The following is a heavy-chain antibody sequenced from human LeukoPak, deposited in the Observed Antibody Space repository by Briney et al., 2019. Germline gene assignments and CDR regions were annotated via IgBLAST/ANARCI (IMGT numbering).Heavy chain of an antibody. Sequence: SQTLSLTCTVSGGSISSGDYYWSWIRQPPGKGLEWIGYIYYSGSTYYNPSLKSRVTISLDTSKNQFSLKLSSVTAADTAVYYCARGVTIFGVVGYNWFDPWGQGTLVTVSS. CDR1: GGSISSGDYY. CDR2: IYYSGST. CDR3: ARGVTIFGVVGYNWFDP. V-gene: IGHV4-30-4*08. D-gene: IGHD3-3*01. J-gene: IGHJ5*02.